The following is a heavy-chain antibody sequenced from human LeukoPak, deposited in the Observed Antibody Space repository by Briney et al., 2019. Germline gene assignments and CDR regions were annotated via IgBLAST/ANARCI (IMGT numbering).Heavy chain of an antibody. CDR3: AREKVGATTENWFDP. CDR1: GGSISSSSYY. Sequence: SETLSLTCTVSGGSISSSSYYWGWIRQPPGKGLEWIGSIYYSGSTYYNPSLKSRVTISVDTSKNQFSLKLSSVTAADTAVYYCAREKVGATTENWFDPWGQGTLVTVSS. J-gene: IGHJ5*02. D-gene: IGHD1-26*01. CDR2: IYYSGST. V-gene: IGHV4-39*07.